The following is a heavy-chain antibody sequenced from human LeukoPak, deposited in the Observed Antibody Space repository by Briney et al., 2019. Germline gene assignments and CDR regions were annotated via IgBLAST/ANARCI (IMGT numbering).Heavy chain of an antibody. V-gene: IGHV3-33*01. CDR3: ARDSDLIVGALNFDS. J-gene: IGHJ4*02. CDR2: SWYNVSNE. CDR1: ACNISGYH. D-gene: IGHD1-26*01. Sequence: GRALRLSSAASACNISGYHVPWVGRDPGKGLEGKGVSWYNVSNEYYARSVKCRVFLSTDNSRNMVHLQMDSLRAEDTAVYYCARDSDLIVGALNFDSWGQGTLVTVSS.